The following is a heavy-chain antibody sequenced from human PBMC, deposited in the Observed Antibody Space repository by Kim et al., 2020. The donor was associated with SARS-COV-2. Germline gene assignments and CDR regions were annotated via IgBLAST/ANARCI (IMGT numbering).Heavy chain of an antibody. V-gene: IGHV4-39*07. CDR1: GRSISSSSNY. Sequence: SETLSLTCTVYGRSISSSSNYWVWIRQPPGKGLEWFGRIYYIGSTDYNPSLKSRVTISVDTSKNQFSLKLSSVTAADTAVYYCASGSYYYDSSGAPGWGQGLPVTV. J-gene: IGHJ4*02. CDR2: IYYIGST. D-gene: IGHD3-22*01. CDR3: ASGSYYYDSSGAPG.